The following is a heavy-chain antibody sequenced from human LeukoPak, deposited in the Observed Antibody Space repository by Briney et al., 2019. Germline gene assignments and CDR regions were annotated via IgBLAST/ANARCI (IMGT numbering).Heavy chain of an antibody. V-gene: IGHV3-23*01. D-gene: IGHD3-22*01. Sequence: PGGSLRLSCAASGFMFRSYGMNWVRQAPGKGLEWVSGITGSGDITYYADSVKGQFTISRDNSKNTLYLQMNSLRAEDTARYYCARAYYHDSSDHYFPLDYWGQGTLVTVSS. J-gene: IGHJ4*02. CDR2: ITGSGDIT. CDR3: ARAYYHDSSDHYFPLDY. CDR1: GFMFRSYG.